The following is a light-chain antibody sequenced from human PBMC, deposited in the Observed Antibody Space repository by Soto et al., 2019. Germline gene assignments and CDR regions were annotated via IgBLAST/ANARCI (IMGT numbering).Light chain of an antibody. Sequence: QSALTQPASVSGSPGQSITISCTGNSSDVGGYNYVSWYQHHPGKAPKLIIYEVSNRPSGVSNRFSGSKSGNTASLTISGLQAEDEADYYCSSYTRTNTLVFGGGTKLTVL. V-gene: IGLV2-14*01. J-gene: IGLJ2*01. CDR2: EVS. CDR3: SSYTRTNTLV. CDR1: SSDVGGYNY.